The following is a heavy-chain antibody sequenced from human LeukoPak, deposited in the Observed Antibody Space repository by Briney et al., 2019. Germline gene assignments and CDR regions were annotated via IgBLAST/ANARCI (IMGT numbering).Heavy chain of an antibody. J-gene: IGHJ6*03. D-gene: IGHD1-14*01. CDR3: ASDRKYYYHMDV. V-gene: IGHV4-39*07. Sequence: SETLSLTCTVSGGSISSGTYYWGWLRQPPGMGLEWIGSIYHSGSTYYNPFLKSRDNISVDTSKNQFSLKLSSLTAADTAVYYCASDRKYYYHMDVWGKGTTVTVSS. CDR1: GGSISSGTYY. CDR2: IYHSGST.